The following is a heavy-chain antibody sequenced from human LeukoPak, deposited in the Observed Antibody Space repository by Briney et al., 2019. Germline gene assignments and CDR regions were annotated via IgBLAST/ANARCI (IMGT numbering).Heavy chain of an antibody. J-gene: IGHJ4*02. D-gene: IGHD5-24*01. CDR3: ARGQRWLQLVRDYYFDY. CDR2: IYTSGST. V-gene: IGHV4-4*07. CDR1: GGSISSYY. Sequence: SETLSLTCTVSGGSISSYYWSWIRQPAGKGLEWIGRIYTSGSTNYNPSLKSRVTISVDTSKNQFSLKLSSVTAADTAVYYCARGQRWLQLVRDYYFDYWGQGTLVTVSS.